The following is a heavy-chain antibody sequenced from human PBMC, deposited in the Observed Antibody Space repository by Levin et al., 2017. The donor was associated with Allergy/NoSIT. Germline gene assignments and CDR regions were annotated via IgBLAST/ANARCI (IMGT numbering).Heavy chain of an antibody. CDR1: GFSVSGNY. D-gene: IGHD6-19*01. CDR2: IYSGGNT. V-gene: IGHV3-66*01. Sequence: ASVKVSCAASGFSVSGNYMTWVRQAPGKGLEWVSVIYSGGNTYYGDSVKDRFTISRDDSANTLYLQMNNLRVEDTAVYYCARADGYNSGWFGYYYYGMDVWGQGTTVTVSS. CDR3: ARADGYNSGWFGYYYYGMDV. J-gene: IGHJ6*02.